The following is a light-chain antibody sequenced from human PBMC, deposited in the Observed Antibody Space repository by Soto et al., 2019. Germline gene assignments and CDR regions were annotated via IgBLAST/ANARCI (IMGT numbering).Light chain of an antibody. J-gene: IGKJ3*01. V-gene: IGKV1-39*01. Sequence: DIQMTQSPSSLSASVGDRVTITCRASESISNKLNWYQQKPGKAPALLISAASRLHSGVPSRFSDSGSGTDFTLTISNLQHEDFATYYCQQGYRTPFTFGPGTKVDIK. CDR1: ESISNK. CDR3: QQGYRTPFT. CDR2: AAS.